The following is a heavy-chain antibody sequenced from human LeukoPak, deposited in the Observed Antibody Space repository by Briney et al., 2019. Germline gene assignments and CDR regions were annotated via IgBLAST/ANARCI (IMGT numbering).Heavy chain of an antibody. J-gene: IGHJ4*02. D-gene: IGHD3-3*01. CDR3: ARVYTILGVVPEYYFVY. CDR2: INPSSGGT. Sequence: ASVKVPCKASVYTFTGYYMHWVRQAPAQGLEWMGWINPSSGGTNYAQKFQGRVTMTRDTSISTAYMELSRLRSDDTAVYYCARVYTILGVVPEYYFVYWRQGTLVTVSS. CDR1: VYTFTGYY. V-gene: IGHV1-2*02.